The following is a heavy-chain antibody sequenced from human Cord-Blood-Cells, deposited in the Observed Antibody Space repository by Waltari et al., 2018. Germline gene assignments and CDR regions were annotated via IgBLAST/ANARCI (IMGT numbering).Heavy chain of an antibody. J-gene: IGHJ6*02. D-gene: IGHD2-21*01. Sequence: QVTLKESGPVLVKPTETLTLTCTVSGFSLSNARMGVSWIRQPPGKALEWLAHIFSNDEKSYSTSLKSRLTISKDTSKSQVVLTMTNMDPVDTATYYCARILRCGGDCYYYYYYGMDVWGQGTTVTVSS. CDR2: IFSNDEK. V-gene: IGHV2-26*01. CDR1: GFSLSNARMG. CDR3: ARILRCGGDCYYYYYYGMDV.